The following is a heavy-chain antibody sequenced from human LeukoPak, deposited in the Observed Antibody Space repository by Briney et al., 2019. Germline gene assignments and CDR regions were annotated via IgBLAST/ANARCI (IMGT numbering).Heavy chain of an antibody. Sequence: SETLSLTCAVYGGSFSGYYWSLIRQPPGKGLEWIGEINHSGSTNYSPSLKSRVTISVDTSKNQFSLKLSSVTAADTAVYYCARVTYYYYGMDVWGQGTTVTVSS. V-gene: IGHV4-34*01. CDR1: GGSFSGYY. CDR3: ARVTYYYYGMDV. CDR2: INHSGST. J-gene: IGHJ6*02.